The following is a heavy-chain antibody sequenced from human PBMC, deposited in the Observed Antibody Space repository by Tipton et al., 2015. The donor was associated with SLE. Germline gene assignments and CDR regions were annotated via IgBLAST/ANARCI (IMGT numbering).Heavy chain of an antibody. Sequence: QVQLVQSGAEVRKPGASVTVSCKASGYIFAAYDINWVRQAAGQGLEWVGWMNPDRGTTGYAQKFQGRVTMTGDTSRSTAYMELNSLTSEDTAIYYCARGGDFDFWGQGTLVTVSP. J-gene: IGHJ5*01. CDR2: MNPDRGTT. CDR3: ARGGDFDF. V-gene: IGHV1-8*01. CDR1: GYIFAAYD.